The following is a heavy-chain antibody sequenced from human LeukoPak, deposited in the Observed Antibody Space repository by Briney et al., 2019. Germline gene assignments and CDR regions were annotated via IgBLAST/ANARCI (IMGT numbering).Heavy chain of an antibody. D-gene: IGHD4-17*01. J-gene: IGHJ5*02. CDR2: ISSSSSYI. V-gene: IGHV3-21*01. CDR3: ARGSLYGPKGFDP. CDR1: GFTFSSYS. Sequence: GGSLRLSCAASGFTFSSYSMNWVRQAPGKGLEWVSSISSSSSYIYYADSVKGRFTISRDNAKNSPYLQMNSLRAEDTAVYYCARGSLYGPKGFDPWGQGTLVTVSS.